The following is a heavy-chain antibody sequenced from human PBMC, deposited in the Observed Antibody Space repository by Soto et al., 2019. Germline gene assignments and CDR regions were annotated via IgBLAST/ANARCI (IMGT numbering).Heavy chain of an antibody. J-gene: IGHJ6*02. CDR3: AASIFYYGMDV. CDR1: GYTFTDYL. CDR2: IYPGDSDT. Sequence: PGESLKLSCKGSGYTFTDYLIGWVRQMPGKGPEWMGIIYPGDSDTKYNPSFQGQVTISADKSITTTYLQWSSLKASDTAIYYCAASIFYYGMDVWGQGTTVTVSS. V-gene: IGHV5-51*01.